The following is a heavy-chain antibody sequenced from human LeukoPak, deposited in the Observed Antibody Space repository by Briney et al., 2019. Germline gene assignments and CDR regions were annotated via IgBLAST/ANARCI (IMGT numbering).Heavy chain of an antibody. CDR1: GFVFDAFS. V-gene: IGHV3-21*06. Sequence: PGGSLRLSCAASGFVFDAFSMNWVRQAPGKALEWVASISGDSGQIFNADSVRGRFTISRDNAENSVYLEMQSLTVEDTAVYYCARDTGEVLQWLVFDHWGQGVLVTVSS. J-gene: IGHJ4*02. D-gene: IGHD6-19*01. CDR2: ISGDSGQI. CDR3: ARDTGEVLQWLVFDH.